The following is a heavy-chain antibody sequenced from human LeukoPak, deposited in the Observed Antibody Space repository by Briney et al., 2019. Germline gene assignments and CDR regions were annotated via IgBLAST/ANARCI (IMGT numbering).Heavy chain of an antibody. J-gene: IGHJ4*02. V-gene: IGHV3-30-3*01. Sequence: GGSLRLSCAASGFTFSNYAMHWVRQAPGKGLEWVAVISYDGSDKYYADSVKGRFTISRDNSKNTVYLQMNSLRVEDTALYYCVRSLDYWGQGTLVTVSS. CDR1: GFTFSNYA. CDR2: ISYDGSDK. CDR3: VRSLDY.